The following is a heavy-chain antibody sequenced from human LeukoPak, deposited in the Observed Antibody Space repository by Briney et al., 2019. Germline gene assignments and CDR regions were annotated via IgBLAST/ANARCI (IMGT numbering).Heavy chain of an antibody. J-gene: IGHJ4*02. CDR1: GFTFSSYA. D-gene: IGHD1-26*01. CDR3: ARETGSGSYYTISTNFDY. V-gene: IGHV3-30-3*01. CDR2: ISYDGSNK. Sequence: GGSLRLSCAASGFTFSSYAMHWVRQAPGKGLEWVAVISYDGSNKYYADSVKGRFTISRDNSKNTLYLQMNSLRVEDTAVYYCARETGSGSYYTISTNFDYWGQGTLVTVSS.